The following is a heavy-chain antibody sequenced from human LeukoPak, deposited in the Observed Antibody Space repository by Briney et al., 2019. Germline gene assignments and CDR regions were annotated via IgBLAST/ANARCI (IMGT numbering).Heavy chain of an antibody. J-gene: IGHJ5*02. CDR1: GFTFDDYG. V-gene: IGHV3-20*04. Sequence: GGSLRLSCAASGFTFDDYGMSWVRQAPGKGLEWVSGINWNGGSTGYADSVKGRFTISRDNSKKTLYLQLDSLRVEDTVIYYCAKDSKQLGVRGGWLDPWGQGTLVTVSS. D-gene: IGHD3-10*01. CDR3: AKDSKQLGVRGGWLDP. CDR2: INWNGGST.